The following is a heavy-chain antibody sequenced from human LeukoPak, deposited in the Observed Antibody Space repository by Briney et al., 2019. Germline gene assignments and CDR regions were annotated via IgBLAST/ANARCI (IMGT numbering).Heavy chain of an antibody. CDR2: ISYSGST. CDR1: GGSISSNNYY. V-gene: IGHV4-39*07. J-gene: IGHJ3*02. D-gene: IGHD3-10*01. CDR3: ARGQYYFGAGSGPI. Sequence: PSETLSLTCTVSGGSISSNNYYWDWIRQPPGKGLEWIGSISYSGSTYYNPSLKSRVTLSGDTSKSQFSLKLNSVTAADTAVYYCARGQYYFGAGSGPIWGQGTMVTVSS.